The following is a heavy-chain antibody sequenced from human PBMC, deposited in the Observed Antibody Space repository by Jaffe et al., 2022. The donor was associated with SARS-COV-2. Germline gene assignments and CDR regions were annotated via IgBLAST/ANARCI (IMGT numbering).Heavy chain of an antibody. CDR2: ISSSGYGT. J-gene: IGHJ4*02. V-gene: IGHV3-23*01. CDR1: GFTFNSYA. CDR3: AKSGHGTAGKLSIDY. Sequence: EVQLLESGGGLVQPGESLRLSCSASGFTFNSYAMTWVRQAPGKALEWVSSISSSGYGTYYADSVEGRFTISRDESTNTLFLQMNRLRAEDTAVYYCAKSGHGTAGKLSIDYWGQGTLVSVSS. D-gene: IGHD1-7*01.